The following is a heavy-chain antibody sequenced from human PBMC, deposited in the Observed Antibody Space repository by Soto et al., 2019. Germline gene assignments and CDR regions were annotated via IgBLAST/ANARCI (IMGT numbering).Heavy chain of an antibody. Sequence: SETLSLTCTVSGGSISSYYWSWIRQPPGKGLEWIGYIYYSGSTNYNPSLKSRVTISVDTSKNQFSLKLSSVTAADTAVYYCARDGVDTAMAPHYYYYYMDVWGKGTTVTVSS. D-gene: IGHD5-18*01. CDR3: ARDGVDTAMAPHYYYYYMDV. V-gene: IGHV4-59*01. CDR1: GGSISSYY. J-gene: IGHJ6*03. CDR2: IYYSGST.